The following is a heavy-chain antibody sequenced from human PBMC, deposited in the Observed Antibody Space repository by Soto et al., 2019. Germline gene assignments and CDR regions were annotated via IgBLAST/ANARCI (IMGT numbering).Heavy chain of an antibody. CDR2: ISSSSTYI. J-gene: IGHJ4*02. Sequence: EVQLVESGGGLVKPGGSLRLSCAASGFTFSSYSMNWVRQAPGKGLEWVSSISSSSTYIYFADSVKSRFTISRDNAKNSLYLQMNSLRAEDTAVYYCALNGSDFWSGYHDYWGQGTLVTVSS. D-gene: IGHD3-3*01. V-gene: IGHV3-21*01. CDR3: ALNGSDFWSGYHDY. CDR1: GFTFSSYS.